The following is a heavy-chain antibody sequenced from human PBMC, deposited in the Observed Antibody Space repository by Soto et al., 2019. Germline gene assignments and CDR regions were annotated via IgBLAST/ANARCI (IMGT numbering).Heavy chain of an antibody. CDR3: ARDWISYGPPYYLDY. V-gene: IGHV3-33*01. J-gene: IGHJ4*02. Sequence: QVQLVESGGGVVQPGRSLRLSCAASGFTFSSYAMHWVRQAPGKGLEWVAVTWYDGTSKYYADSVKGRFTISRDNSKYALFLETNSLRVEDSAVYYCARDWISYGPPYYLDYWGQGSLVTVSS. CDR2: TWYDGTSK. D-gene: IGHD5-18*01. CDR1: GFTFSSYA.